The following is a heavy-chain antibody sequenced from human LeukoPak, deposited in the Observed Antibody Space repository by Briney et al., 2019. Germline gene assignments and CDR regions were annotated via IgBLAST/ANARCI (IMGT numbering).Heavy chain of an antibody. Sequence: SETLSLTCTVSGGALSSSSYYWGWIRQSPGEGLEWIGSLYYNGRTYYNPSLQSRVTMSVDTSKNQFSLKLTSVTAADTATYYCTRTPPATHYDFWSGSYTGWFDPWGQGTLVTVSS. CDR2: LYYNGRT. V-gene: IGHV4-39*01. CDR1: GGALSSSSYY. D-gene: IGHD3-3*01. CDR3: TRTPPATHYDFWSGSYTGWFDP. J-gene: IGHJ5*02.